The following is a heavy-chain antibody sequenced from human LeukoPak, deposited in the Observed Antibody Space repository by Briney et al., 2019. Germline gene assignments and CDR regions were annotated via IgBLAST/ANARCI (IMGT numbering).Heavy chain of an antibody. CDR3: ARDPYDSNWYYFDY. CDR1: GFTFKNHA. CDR2: LSGSGDST. V-gene: IGHV3-23*01. D-gene: IGHD3-22*01. J-gene: IGHJ4*02. Sequence: GGSLRLSCAASGFTFKNHAMSWVRQAPGKGLEWVSVLSGSGDSTYYADSVKGRFTISRDNSKNTLYLQMNSLRAEDTAVYYCARDPYDSNWYYFDYWGQGTLVTVSS.